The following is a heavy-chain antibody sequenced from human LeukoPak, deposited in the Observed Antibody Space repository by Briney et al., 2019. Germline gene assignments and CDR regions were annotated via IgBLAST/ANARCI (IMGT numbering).Heavy chain of an antibody. CDR2: ISAYNGNT. Sequence: ASVKVSCKASGYTFTNYYIHWVRQAPGQGLEWMGWISAYNGNTNYAQKLQGRVTMTTDTSTSTAYMELRSLRSDDTAVYYCARDGHSYYYYYYMDVWAKGPRSPSP. CDR1: GYTFTNYY. J-gene: IGHJ6*03. D-gene: IGHD5-18*01. CDR3: ARDGHSYYYYYYMDV. V-gene: IGHV1-18*04.